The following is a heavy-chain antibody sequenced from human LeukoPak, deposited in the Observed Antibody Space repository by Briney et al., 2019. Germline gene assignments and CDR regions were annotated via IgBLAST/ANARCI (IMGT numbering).Heavy chain of an antibody. J-gene: IGHJ5*02. CDR3: TRMSREAPGLPDL. D-gene: IGHD5-24*01. CDR2: ISSSSSYI. CDR1: GFTFSSYS. V-gene: IGHV3-21*01. Sequence: GGSLRLSCAASGFTFSSYSMNWVRQAPGKGLEWVSSISSSSSYIYYADSVKGRFTISRDNAKNSLYLRMNSLRAEDTAVYYCTRMSREAPGLPDLWGQGTLVTVSS.